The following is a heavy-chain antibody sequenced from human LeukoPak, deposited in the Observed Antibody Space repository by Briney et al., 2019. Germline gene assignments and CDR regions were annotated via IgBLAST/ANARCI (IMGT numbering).Heavy chain of an antibody. V-gene: IGHV3-30-3*01. CDR1: GFTFSRYA. J-gene: IGHJ4*02. CDR2: ISYDGSNK. CDR3: ARGLPGGFVGFSSSWYPLDY. D-gene: IGHD6-13*01. Sequence: GGSLRLSCAASGFTFSRYAVHWVRQAPGKGLEWVALISYDGSNKYYADSVKGRFTISRDNSKNTLYLQMNSLRTEDTAVYYCARGLPGGFVGFSSSWYPLDYWGQGTLVTVSS.